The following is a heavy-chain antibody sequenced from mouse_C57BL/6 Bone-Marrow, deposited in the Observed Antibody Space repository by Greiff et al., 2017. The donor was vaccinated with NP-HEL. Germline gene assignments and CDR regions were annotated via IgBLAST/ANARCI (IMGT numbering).Heavy chain of an antibody. CDR2: IWTGGGT. Sequence: VQLQQSGPGLVAPSQSLSITCTVSGFSLTSYAISWVRQPPGKGLEWLGVIWTGGGTNYNSALKSRLSISKDNSKSQVFLKMNSLQTDDTARYYCARNRKAHYYGSSSHWCFDVWGTGTTVTVSS. J-gene: IGHJ1*03. D-gene: IGHD1-1*01. V-gene: IGHV2-9-1*01. CDR3: ARNRKAHYYGSSSHWCFDV. CDR1: GFSLTSYA.